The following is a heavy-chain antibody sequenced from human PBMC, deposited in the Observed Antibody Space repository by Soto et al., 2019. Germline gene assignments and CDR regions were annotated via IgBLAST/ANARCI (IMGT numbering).Heavy chain of an antibody. Sequence: ASVKVSCKVSGYTLTELSMHWVRQAPGKGLEWMGGFDPEDGETIYAQKFQGRVTMTEDTSTDTAYMELSSLRSEDTAVYYCATGLRIRYYYGMDVWGQGTKVTVSS. J-gene: IGHJ6*02. CDR3: ATGLRIRYYYGMDV. CDR2: FDPEDGET. V-gene: IGHV1-24*01. D-gene: IGHD4-17*01. CDR1: GYTLTELS.